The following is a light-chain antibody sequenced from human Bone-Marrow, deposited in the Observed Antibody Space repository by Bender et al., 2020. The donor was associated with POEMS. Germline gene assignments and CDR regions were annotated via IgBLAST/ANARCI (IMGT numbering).Light chain of an antibody. Sequence: QSVLTQPPSASGTPGQRVTISCSGSSSNIGGNAVNWWQQLPGTAPKLLIYGNDQRPSGVPDRFSCSESGASTSLAISGLQSEDEADYFCSAWDGILDGWVFGGGAELTVL. CDR1: SSNIGGNA. V-gene: IGLV1-44*01. CDR3: SAWDGILDGWV. J-gene: IGLJ3*02. CDR2: GND.